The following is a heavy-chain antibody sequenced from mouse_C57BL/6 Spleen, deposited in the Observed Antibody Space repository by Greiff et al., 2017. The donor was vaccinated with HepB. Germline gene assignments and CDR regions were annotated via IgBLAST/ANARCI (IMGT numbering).Heavy chain of an antibody. J-gene: IGHJ4*01. CDR1: GYTFNSYW. D-gene: IGHD2-1*01. CDR3: ARHGNPYAMDY. Sequence: QVQLQQPGAELVRPGTSVKLSCKASGYTFNSYWMHWVKQRPGQGLEWIGVIDPSDSYTNYNQKFKGKATLTLDTSSSTAYMQLSSLTSEDSAVYYGARHGNPYAMDYWGQGTSVTVSS. V-gene: IGHV1-59*01. CDR2: IDPSDSYT.